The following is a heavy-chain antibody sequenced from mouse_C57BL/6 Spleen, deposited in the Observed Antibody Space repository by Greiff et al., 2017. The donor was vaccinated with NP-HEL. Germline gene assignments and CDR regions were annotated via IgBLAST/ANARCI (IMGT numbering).Heavy chain of an antibody. CDR1: GFNIKDDY. CDR2: IDPENGDT. CDR3: TDYSNSLFAY. D-gene: IGHD2-5*01. J-gene: IGHJ3*01. Sequence: EVKLQESGAELVRPGASVKLSCTASGFNIKDDYMHWVKQRPEQGLEWIGWIDPENGDTEYASKFQGKATITADTSSNTAYLQLSSLTSEDTAVYYCTDYSNSLFAYWGQGTLVTVSA. V-gene: IGHV14-4*01.